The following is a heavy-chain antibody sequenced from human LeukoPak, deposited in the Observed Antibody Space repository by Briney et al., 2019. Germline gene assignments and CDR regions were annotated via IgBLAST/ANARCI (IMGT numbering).Heavy chain of an antibody. CDR2: IYASGTT. Sequence: SETLSLTCTVSGGSISSYYWSWIRQPAGKGLEWIGRIYASGTTNYNPSLKSRVTMSADTSKNQFSLKLSSVTAADTAVYYCARDDPKYYYYGMDVWGQGTTVTVSS. V-gene: IGHV4-4*07. CDR3: ARDDPKYYYYGMDV. CDR1: GGSISSYY. J-gene: IGHJ6*02. D-gene: IGHD6-6*01.